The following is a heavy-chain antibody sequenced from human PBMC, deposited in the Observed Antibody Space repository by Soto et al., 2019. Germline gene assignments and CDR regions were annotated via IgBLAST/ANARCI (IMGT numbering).Heavy chain of an antibody. CDR3: ARSYGSGSRPFAY. Sequence: QVQLVQSGAEVKNPGSSVRVSCKASGGTFSSYTLNWVRQAPGQGLEWMGRIIPILSMSTYAQKFQGRVSVIADQXTTTAYMTLSSPRSDDTAIYYCARSYGSGSRPFAYWGQGTLVTVSS. CDR1: GGTFSSYT. J-gene: IGHJ4*02. CDR2: IIPILSMS. D-gene: IGHD3-10*01. V-gene: IGHV1-69*02.